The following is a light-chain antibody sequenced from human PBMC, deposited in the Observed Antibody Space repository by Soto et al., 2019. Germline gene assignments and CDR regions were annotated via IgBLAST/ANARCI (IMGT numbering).Light chain of an antibody. Sequence: QSALTQPRSVSGSPGQSVTISCTGTSSDVGGYNYVSWYQQHPGNAPKLMIYDVTERPSGVPDRFSGSKSGNTASLTISGLQAEDEADYYCCSYAGRYGVLFGGGTKLTVL. V-gene: IGLV2-11*01. J-gene: IGLJ3*02. CDR3: CSYAGRYGVL. CDR1: SSDVGGYNY. CDR2: DVT.